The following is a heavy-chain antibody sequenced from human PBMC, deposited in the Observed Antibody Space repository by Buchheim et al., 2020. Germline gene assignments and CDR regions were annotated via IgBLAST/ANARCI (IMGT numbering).Heavy chain of an antibody. D-gene: IGHD3-10*01. J-gene: IGHJ6*02. CDR2: IYYTGSA. V-gene: IGHV4-30-4*01. Sequence: QVQVQESGPGLVKPSQTLSLTCIVSGGSISGGDYYWSWIRQPPGKGLEWVGYIYYTGSAYYNPSLKGRVAFSVDTSKAQVSLKLTSVTAADTAVYHCAIIRGFGTPAQKGMDVWGQGT. CDR3: AIIRGFGTPAQKGMDV. CDR1: GGSISGGDYY.